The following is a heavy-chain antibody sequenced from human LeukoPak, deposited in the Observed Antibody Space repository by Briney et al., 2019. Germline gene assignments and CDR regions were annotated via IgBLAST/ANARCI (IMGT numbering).Heavy chain of an antibody. CDR2: INHSGST. Sequence: PSETLSLTCAVYGGSFSGYYWSWIRQPPGKGLEWIGEINHSGSTNYNPSLKSRVTISVDTSKNQFSLKLSSVTAADTAVYYCARHESWLANWGQGTLVTVSS. D-gene: IGHD6-19*01. V-gene: IGHV4-34*01. J-gene: IGHJ4*02. CDR1: GGSFSGYY. CDR3: ARHESWLAN.